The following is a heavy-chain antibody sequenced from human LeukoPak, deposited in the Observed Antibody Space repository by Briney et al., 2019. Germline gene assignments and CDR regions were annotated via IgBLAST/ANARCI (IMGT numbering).Heavy chain of an antibody. J-gene: IGHJ4*02. CDR1: GGSISSSSYY. Sequence: PSETLSLTCTISGGSISSSSYYWGWIRQPPGKGLEWIGSIYYSGSTYYNPSLKSRVTISVDTSKNQFSLKLSSVTAADMAVYYCARLSLYNTQDYWGQGTLVTVTS. V-gene: IGHV4-39*01. CDR3: ARLSLYNTQDY. CDR2: IYYSGST. D-gene: IGHD5-24*01.